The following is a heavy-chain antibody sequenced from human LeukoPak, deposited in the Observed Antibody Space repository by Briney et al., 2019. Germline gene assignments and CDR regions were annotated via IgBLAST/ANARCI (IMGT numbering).Heavy chain of an antibody. J-gene: IGHJ6*02. Sequence: GGSLRLSCAASGFTFSPYGMHWVRQAPGKGLEWVAVIWHDGSSKYYVDSVKGRFTISRDNSKSTLYLQMNSLSAEDTAVYYCARGVTTIIRGGYYYYGLELWGQGTTVTVSS. CDR1: GFTFSPYG. D-gene: IGHD4-11*01. V-gene: IGHV3-33*01. CDR3: ARGVTTIIRGGYYYYGLEL. CDR2: IWHDGSSK.